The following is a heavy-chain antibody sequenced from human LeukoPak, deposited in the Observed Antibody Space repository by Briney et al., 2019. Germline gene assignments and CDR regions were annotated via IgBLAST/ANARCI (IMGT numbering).Heavy chain of an antibody. J-gene: IGHJ4*02. CDR1: GFTFDDYA. CDR2: ISWNSGSI. V-gene: IGHV3-9*01. D-gene: IGHD6-19*01. CDR3: AKSRGKRGPVAEFSDY. Sequence: GGSLRLSCAASGFTFDDYAMHWVRQAPGKGLEWVSGISWNSGSIGYADSVKGRFTISRDNAKNSLYLQMNSLRAEDTALYYCAKSRGKRGPVAEFSDYWGQGTLVTVSS.